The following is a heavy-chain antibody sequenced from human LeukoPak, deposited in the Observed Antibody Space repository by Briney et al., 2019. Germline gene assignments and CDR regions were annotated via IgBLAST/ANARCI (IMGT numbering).Heavy chain of an antibody. CDR1: GFTVSSNY. D-gene: IGHD3-10*01. J-gene: IGHJ3*02. CDR2: INHSGST. V-gene: IGHV4-34*01. CDR3: ARGLRAFDI. Sequence: GSLRLSCAASGFTVSSNYMSWVRQPPGKGLEWIGEINHSGSTNYNPSLKSRVTISVDTSKNQFSLKLSSVTAADTAVYYCARGLRAFDIWGQGTMVTVSS.